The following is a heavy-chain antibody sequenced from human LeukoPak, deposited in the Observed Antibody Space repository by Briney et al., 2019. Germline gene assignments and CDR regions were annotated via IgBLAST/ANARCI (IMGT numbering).Heavy chain of an antibody. D-gene: IGHD3-10*01. CDR3: ARGLKYYGSGSYYTHNWFDP. V-gene: IGHV4-34*01. CDR2: IDHSGST. J-gene: IGHJ5*02. CDR1: GGSFSGYY. Sequence: SETLSLTCAVYGGSFSGYYWSWIRQPPGKGLEWIGEIDHSGSTNYNPSLKSRVPISVDTSKNQFSLKLSSVTAADTAVYYCARGLKYYGSGSYYTHNWFDPWGQGTLVTVSS.